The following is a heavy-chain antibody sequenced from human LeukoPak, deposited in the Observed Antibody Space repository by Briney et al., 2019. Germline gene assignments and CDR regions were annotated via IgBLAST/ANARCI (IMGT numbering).Heavy chain of an antibody. J-gene: IGHJ4*02. CDR3: ARDNTGSYEY. V-gene: IGHV3-43*02. CDR2: IRADGATT. CDR1: GFXFGDYD. Sequence: GGSLRLSCAASGFXFGDYDIHWVRQAPGKGLEWVSLIRADGATTRYTDSVKGRFTISRDNSKDSLYLQMNSLRTEDTALYYCARDNTGSYEYWGQGTLVTVPP. D-gene: IGHD1-26*01.